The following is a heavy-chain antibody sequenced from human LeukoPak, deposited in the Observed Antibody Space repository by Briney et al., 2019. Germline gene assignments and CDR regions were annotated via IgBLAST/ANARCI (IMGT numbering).Heavy chain of an antibody. D-gene: IGHD3-16*01. CDR2: IKEDRTAD. Sequence: GGSLRLSCAASGFTVRDFWMAWVRQAPGKGLEWVAHIKEDRTADYYVDSVKGRFTISKDDGKNSLHLQMNSLRVEDTAVYYCVRGGGELDYWGQGTLVTVSS. J-gene: IGHJ4*02. V-gene: IGHV3-7*01. CDR3: VRGGGELDY. CDR1: GFTVRDFW.